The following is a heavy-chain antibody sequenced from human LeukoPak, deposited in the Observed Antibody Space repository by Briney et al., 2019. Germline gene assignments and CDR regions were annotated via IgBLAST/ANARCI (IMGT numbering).Heavy chain of an antibody. CDR3: TTYYVGEGGRGH. J-gene: IGHJ4*02. Sequence: SETLSLTCSVSGDSVSSAGYHWSWIRQAPGKGLEWIGHSGSPSYNPSLKSRVMISIDTSKNQFSLKVSTVTAADTAVYYCTTYYVGEGGRGHWGPGTLVTVSS. V-gene: IGHV4-61*08. D-gene: IGHD2-21*01. CDR1: GDSVSSAGYH. CDR2: SGSP.